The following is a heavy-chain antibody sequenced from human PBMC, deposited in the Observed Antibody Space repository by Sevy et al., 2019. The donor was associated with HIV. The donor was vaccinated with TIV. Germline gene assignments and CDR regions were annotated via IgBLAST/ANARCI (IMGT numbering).Heavy chain of an antibody. CDR1: GFTFSANW. CDR3: AHETFGRFES. J-gene: IGHJ4*02. V-gene: IGHV3-7*01. CDR2: TKADGSDK. Sequence: GGSLRLSCAASGFTFSANWMNWVRQAPGKGLEGVANTKADGSDKHYVDSVEGRFTISRDNAKNLLFLQMNSLRVEDTAVYYCAHETFGRFESWGQGTLVTVSS. D-gene: IGHD3-16*01.